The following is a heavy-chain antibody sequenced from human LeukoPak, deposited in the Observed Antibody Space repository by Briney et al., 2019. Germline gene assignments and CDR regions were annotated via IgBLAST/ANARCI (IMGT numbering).Heavy chain of an antibody. CDR1: GFTFSSYA. V-gene: IGHV3-23*01. D-gene: IGHD3-22*01. CDR3: AKDKSGMIVDNYFDY. J-gene: IGHJ4*02. CDR2: ISGSGGST. Sequence: XGSLRLSCAASGFTFSSYAMSWVRQAPGKGLEWVSAISGSGGSTYYADSVKGRFTISRDNSKNTLYLQMNSLRAEDTAVYYCAKDKSGMIVDNYFDYWGQGTLVTVSS.